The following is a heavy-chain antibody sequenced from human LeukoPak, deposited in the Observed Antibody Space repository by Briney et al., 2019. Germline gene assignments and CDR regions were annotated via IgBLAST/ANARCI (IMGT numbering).Heavy chain of an antibody. D-gene: IGHD2-2*01. CDR1: GYTFTGYY. J-gene: IGHJ6*03. CDR3: ARDQEYQLLSQPRYYYYMDV. CDR2: INSNSGGT. V-gene: IGHV1-2*02. Sequence: ASVKVSCKASGYTFTGYYMHWVRQAPGQGLEWMGWINSNSGGTNYAQKFQGRVTMTRDTSISTAYMELSRLRSDDTAVYYCARDQEYQLLSQPRYYYYMDVWGKGTTVTVSS.